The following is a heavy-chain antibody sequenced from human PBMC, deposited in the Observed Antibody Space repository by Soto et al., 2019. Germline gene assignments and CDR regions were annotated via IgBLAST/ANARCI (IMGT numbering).Heavy chain of an antibody. CDR1: GGSISNSYAY. CDR2: ISYVGTT. Sequence: SETLSLPCTVSGGSISNSYAYWVWIRQPPGKGLEWVGSISYVGTTYYNPSLKSRVTVSVDTSKNLFSLHLTSVTAADTAMYYCARRGLILRPIGGR. CDR3: ARRGLILRPI. J-gene: IGHJ2*01. V-gene: IGHV4-39*02. D-gene: IGHD2-8*01.